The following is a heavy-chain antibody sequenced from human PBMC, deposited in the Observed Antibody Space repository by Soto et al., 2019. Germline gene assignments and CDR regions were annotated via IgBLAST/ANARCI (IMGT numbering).Heavy chain of an antibody. J-gene: IGHJ4*02. CDR3: GRLRKRGDYTN. CDR2: IYYSGST. CDR1: GGSISSYY. V-gene: IGHV4-59*08. Sequence: SETLSLTCTVSGGSISSYYWSWIRQPPGKGLEWIGYIYYSGSTNYNPSLKSRVTISVDTSKNQFSLKLSSVTAADTAVYCWGRLRKRGDYTNWGQGTLVSVCS. D-gene: IGHD2-21*02.